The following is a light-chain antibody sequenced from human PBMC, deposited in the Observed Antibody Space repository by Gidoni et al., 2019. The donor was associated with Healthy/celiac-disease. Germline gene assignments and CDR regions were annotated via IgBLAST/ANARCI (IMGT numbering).Light chain of an antibody. CDR3: SSYTSSSTPCV. Sequence: QSALTQPVSVSGSPGQSITISCTGTSSDVGGYNYVSWYQQHPGKAPKLMIYEVSNRPSGVSNRFSGSKSGNTASLTISGLQAEDEADYYCSSYTSSSTPCVFGGGTKLTVL. CDR2: EVS. CDR1: SSDVGGYNY. V-gene: IGLV2-14*01. J-gene: IGLJ3*02.